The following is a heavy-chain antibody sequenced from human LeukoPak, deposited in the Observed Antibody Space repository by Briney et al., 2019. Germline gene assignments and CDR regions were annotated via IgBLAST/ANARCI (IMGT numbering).Heavy chain of an antibody. V-gene: IGHV1-2*02. CDR1: GYTFTGYY. CDR3: ARERAGYTYFFDL. CDR2: INPNSGGT. Sequence: ASVKVSCKASGYTFTGYYMHWVRQAPGQGLEWMGWINPNSGGTNYAQKLQGRVTMTRDTSTSTVFMELSSLRSEDAAVYYCARERAGYTYFFDLWGQGTLVTVSS. J-gene: IGHJ4*02. D-gene: IGHD5-24*01.